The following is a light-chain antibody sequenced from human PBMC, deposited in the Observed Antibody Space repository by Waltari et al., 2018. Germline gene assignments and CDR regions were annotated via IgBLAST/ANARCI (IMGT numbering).Light chain of an antibody. Sequence: SYELTQPPSMSVSPGQTATITCSGETLGGKYASWYQQKAGQSPVLVIYRDNRRPSGIPERFSGSNSGNRATLTISGAQALDEADYYCQAWDSRTVAFGGGTKVTVL. CDR2: RDN. J-gene: IGLJ2*01. V-gene: IGLV3-1*01. CDR3: QAWDSRTVA. CDR1: TLGGKY.